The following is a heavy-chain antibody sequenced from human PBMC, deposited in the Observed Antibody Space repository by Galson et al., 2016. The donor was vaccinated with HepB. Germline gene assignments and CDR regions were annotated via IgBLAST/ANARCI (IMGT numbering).Heavy chain of an antibody. Sequence: SETLSLTCAVSGGSISRSNWRSWVRQIPGKGLEWIGQIYHSGTTNYNPSLKSRVTISVDKSNNQFSLNLSSVTAADTAVYYCASYYDNDYWYFDLWGRGTLVTVSS. V-gene: IGHV4-4*02. J-gene: IGHJ2*01. D-gene: IGHD3-22*01. CDR1: GGSISRSNW. CDR3: ASYYDNDYWYFDL. CDR2: IYHSGTT.